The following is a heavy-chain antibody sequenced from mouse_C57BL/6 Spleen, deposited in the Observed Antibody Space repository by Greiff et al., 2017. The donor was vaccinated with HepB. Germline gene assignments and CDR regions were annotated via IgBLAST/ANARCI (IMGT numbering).Heavy chain of an antibody. CDR2: ISGGGGNT. D-gene: IGHD1-1*01. V-gene: IGHV5-9*01. J-gene: IGHJ3*01. CDR3: ATRYYGSSYGFAY. CDR1: GFTFSSYT. Sequence: EVMLVESGGGLVKPGGSLKLSCAASGFTFSSYTMSWVRQTPEKRLEWVATISGGGGNTYYPDSVKGRFTISRDNAKNTLYLQMSSLRSEDTALYYCATRYYGSSYGFAYWGQGTLVTVSA.